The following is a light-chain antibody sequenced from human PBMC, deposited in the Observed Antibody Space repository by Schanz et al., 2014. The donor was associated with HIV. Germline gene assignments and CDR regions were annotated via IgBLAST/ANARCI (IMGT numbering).Light chain of an antibody. CDR2: DVS. CDR1: SSDIGDYNF. J-gene: IGLJ7*01. V-gene: IGLV2-14*03. CDR3: GSWDDNLKGAV. Sequence: QSALTQPASVSGSPGPSITISCTGTSSDIGDYNFVSWYRQHPGKAPQLMIYDVSHRPSGVPDRFSGSKSGNTASLTVSGLQAEDEADYYCGSWDDNLKGAVFGGGTQLTVL.